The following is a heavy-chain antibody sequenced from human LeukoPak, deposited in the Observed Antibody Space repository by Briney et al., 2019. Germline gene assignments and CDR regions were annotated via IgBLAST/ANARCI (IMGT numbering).Heavy chain of an antibody. CDR3: ARGPRSIDY. J-gene: IGHJ4*02. CDR1: GSTISNYF. CDR2: IIYGGTT. D-gene: IGHD2/OR15-2a*01. V-gene: IGHV4-59*01. Sequence: SETLSLTCTVAGSTISNYFWSWIRQPPGEGLEWIGHIIYGGTTNYNPSLKTRVTISIDTSKNQSSLKLSSVTAADTAVYYCARGPRSIDYWGQGTLVTVSS.